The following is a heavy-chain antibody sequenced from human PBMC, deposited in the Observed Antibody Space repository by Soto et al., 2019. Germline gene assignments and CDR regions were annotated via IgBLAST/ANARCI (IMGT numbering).Heavy chain of an antibody. CDR2: INYSGST. CDR3: ARYGREGDTADYYYYGMDV. Sequence: SETLSLTCTVSGGSISGYYWSWLRQPPGKGLEWIGYINYSGSTNYSPSLKSRVTMSVDTSKNQFSLKLSSVIAADTAVYYCARYGREGDTADYYYYGMDVWGQGTTVTSP. CDR1: GGSISGYY. J-gene: IGHJ6*02. V-gene: IGHV4-59*01. D-gene: IGHD4-17*01.